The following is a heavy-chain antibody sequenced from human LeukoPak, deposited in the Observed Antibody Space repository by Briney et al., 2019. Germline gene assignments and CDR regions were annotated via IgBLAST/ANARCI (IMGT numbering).Heavy chain of an antibody. CDR1: GGSINSYY. J-gene: IGHJ4*02. D-gene: IGHD6-6*01. CDR3: ARSTPSIAALDY. V-gene: IGHV4-59*12. CDR2: IYYSGST. Sequence: PSETLSLTCTVSGGSINSYYWSWVRQPPGKGLEWIGYIYYSGSTNYNPSLKSRVTISVDTSKNQFSLKLSSVTAADTAVYYCARSTPSIAALDYWGQGTLVTVSS.